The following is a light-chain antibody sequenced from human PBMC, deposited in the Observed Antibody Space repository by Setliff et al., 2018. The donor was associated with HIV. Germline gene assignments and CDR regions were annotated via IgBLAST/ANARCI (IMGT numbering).Light chain of an antibody. CDR2: DVI. CDR1: SSDIGTYDR. J-gene: IGLJ1*01. V-gene: IGLV2-14*03. Sequence: QSVLTQPASVSGTPGQSITISCTGSSSDIGTYDRVSWYQQRPDGGPRLIICDVIHRPSGVPHRFSDSKSGNTASLTISGLQTEDEADYYCMSYLSTNSYVFGTGTKVTVL. CDR3: MSYLSTNSYV.